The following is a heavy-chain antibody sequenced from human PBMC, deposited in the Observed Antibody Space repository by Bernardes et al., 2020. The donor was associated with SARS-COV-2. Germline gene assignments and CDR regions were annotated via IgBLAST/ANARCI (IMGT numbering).Heavy chain of an antibody. V-gene: IGHV1-2*02. CDR1: GYTFTGYY. Sequence: ASVKVSCKASGYTFTGYYMHWVRQAPGQGLEWMGWINPNSGGTNYAQKFQGRDTMTRDTSISTAYMELSRLRSDDTAVYYCARELKGGRDGFDIWGQGTMVTVSS. CDR3: ARELKGGRDGFDI. J-gene: IGHJ3*02. CDR2: INPNSGGT.